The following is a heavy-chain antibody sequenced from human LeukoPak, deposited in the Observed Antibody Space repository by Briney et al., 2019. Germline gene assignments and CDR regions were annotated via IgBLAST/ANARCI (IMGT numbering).Heavy chain of an antibody. Sequence: SETLSLTCTVSGGSISSSNYYWGWIRQPPGKGLEWIGSIYYSGSTYYSPSLKSRVTISVDTSKNQFSLQLNSVTPDDTAVYYCARGGSGTTVDLFQIWGQGTMVTVSS. V-gene: IGHV4-39*07. CDR3: ARGGSGTTVDLFQI. CDR2: IYYSGST. CDR1: GGSISSSNYY. J-gene: IGHJ3*02. D-gene: IGHD4-23*01.